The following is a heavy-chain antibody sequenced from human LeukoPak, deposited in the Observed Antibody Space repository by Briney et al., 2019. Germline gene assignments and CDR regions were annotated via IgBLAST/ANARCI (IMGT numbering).Heavy chain of an antibody. Sequence: ASVKVSCKASGGTFSSYAISWVRQAPGQGLEWMGWINPNSGGTNYAQKFQGRVTMTRDTSISTAYMELSRLRSDDTAVYYCARDRARGTGTTNYWGQGTLVTVSS. CDR1: GGTFSSYA. V-gene: IGHV1-2*02. J-gene: IGHJ4*02. CDR3: ARDRARGTGTTNY. CDR2: INPNSGGT. D-gene: IGHD1-7*01.